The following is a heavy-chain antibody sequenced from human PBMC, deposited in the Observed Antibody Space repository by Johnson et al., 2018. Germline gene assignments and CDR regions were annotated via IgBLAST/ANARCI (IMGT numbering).Heavy chain of an antibody. CDR1: GYTFTSYY. CDR3: ARPKLEAAAATAEYFQH. CDR2: INPSGGST. V-gene: IGHV1-46*01. J-gene: IGHJ1*01. D-gene: IGHD6-13*01. Sequence: QVQLVQSGAEVKKXGASVKVSCKASGYTFTSYYMHWVRQAPGQGLEWMGIINPSGGSTSYAQKFQGRVTMTRDTSTSTVYMELRSLRSEDTAVYYCARPKLEAAAATAEYFQHWGQGTLVTVSS.